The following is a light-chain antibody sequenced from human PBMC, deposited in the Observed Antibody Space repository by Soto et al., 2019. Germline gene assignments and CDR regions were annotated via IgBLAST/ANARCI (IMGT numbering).Light chain of an antibody. CDR1: QNVSNW. Sequence: DVEMTQSPSTLPTSIGDRVTINCRASQNVSNWLAWYQQKPGKAPKLLIYKASRLESGVPSRFSVSGSGTDFTLTINSLQSDDFATYFCQQYSKESTFGQGTKLEIK. V-gene: IGKV1-5*03. CDR2: KAS. J-gene: IGKJ2*01. CDR3: QQYSKEST.